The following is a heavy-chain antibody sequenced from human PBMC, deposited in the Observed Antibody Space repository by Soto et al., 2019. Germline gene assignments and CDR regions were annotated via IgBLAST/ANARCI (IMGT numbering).Heavy chain of an antibody. CDR3: ATWAYTSAPLY. V-gene: IGHV5-51*01. D-gene: IGHD1-26*01. CDR1: EHTFTSYW. CDR2: IYPADSDT. Sequence: GESLKISCNGPEHTFTSYWLGWVRQMPGTGLEWMGIIYPADSDTRYSPSFQGQVTISTDNSINTAYLQWSSLKASDTAMYYCATWAYTSAPLYWGLGTLVTVSS. J-gene: IGHJ4*01.